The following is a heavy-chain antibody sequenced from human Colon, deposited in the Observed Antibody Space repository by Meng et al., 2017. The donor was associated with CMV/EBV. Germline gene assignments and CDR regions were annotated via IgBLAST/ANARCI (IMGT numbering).Heavy chain of an antibody. CDR3: ARIYGNSAGHYWHALDV. J-gene: IGHJ4*02. V-gene: IGHV3-53*01. Sequence: GESLKISCAASGLSVGSNYMTWVRQTPGKGLQWVSVFPFAGDPRFAPSVEGRFTLSRDNSKNTLYLRMTGLKVDDTAVYYCARIYGNSAGHYWHALDVWGQGTLVTVSS. CDR2: FPFAGDP. D-gene: IGHD4-23*01. CDR1: GLSVGSNY.